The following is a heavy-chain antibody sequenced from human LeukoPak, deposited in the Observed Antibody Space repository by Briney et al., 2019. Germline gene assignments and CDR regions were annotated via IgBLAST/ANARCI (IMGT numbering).Heavy chain of an antibody. CDR2: ISAYNGNT. V-gene: IGHV1-18*01. J-gene: IGHJ5*02. D-gene: IGHD2-15*01. CDR1: GYTFTSYG. CDR3: ARLGYCSGGSCYLNWFDP. Sequence: ASVKVSCKASGYTFTSYGISWVRRAPGQGLEWMGWISAYNGNTNYAQKLQGRVTMTTDTSTSTAYMELRSLRSDDTAVYYCARLGYCSGGSCYLNWFDPWGQGTLVTVSS.